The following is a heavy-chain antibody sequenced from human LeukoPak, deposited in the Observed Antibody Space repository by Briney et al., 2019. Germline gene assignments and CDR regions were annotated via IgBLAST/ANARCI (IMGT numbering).Heavy chain of an antibody. Sequence: HPGGSLRLSCAASGFTVSSNYMSWVRQAPGKGLEWVSVIYSGGSTYYADSVKGRFTISRDNSKNTLYLQMNSLRAEDTAVYYCARDRRGWYCSGGSCYRPPDVWGQGTTVTVSS. CDR3: ARDRRGWYCSGGSCYRPPDV. CDR2: IYSGGST. D-gene: IGHD2-15*01. V-gene: IGHV3-66*01. J-gene: IGHJ6*02. CDR1: GFTVSSNY.